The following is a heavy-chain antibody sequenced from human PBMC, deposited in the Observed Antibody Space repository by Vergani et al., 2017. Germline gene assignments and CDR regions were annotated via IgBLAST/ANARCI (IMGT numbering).Heavy chain of an antibody. CDR1: GGSISSGGYS. V-gene: IGHV4-30-2*03. D-gene: IGHD2-21*01. CDR3: ARHISVVRPSSMTAFDY. J-gene: IGHJ4*02. CDR2: IYHSGST. Sequence: QVQLQESGPGLVKPSQTLSLTCAVSGGSISSGGYSWSWIRQPPGKGLEWIGYIYHSGSTYYNPSLKSRVTLSLDTSKKQISLHLTSVTAADTAVYYCARHISVVRPSSMTAFDYWGQGTLVTVSS.